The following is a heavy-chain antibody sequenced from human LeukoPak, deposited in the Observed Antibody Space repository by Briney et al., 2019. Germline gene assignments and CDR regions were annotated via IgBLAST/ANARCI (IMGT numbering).Heavy chain of an antibody. CDR3: ARGAGRSRDYFEY. J-gene: IGHJ4*02. D-gene: IGHD1-26*01. V-gene: IGHV4-39*01. Sequence: PSETLSLTCTVSGGSISSSSYYWGWIREPPGKGLEWIGSIYYSGSTYYNPSLKSRVTISVDTSKNQFSLKLSSVTAADTAVYYCARGAGRSRDYFEYWGPGTLVTVSS. CDR1: GGSISSSSYY. CDR2: IYYSGST.